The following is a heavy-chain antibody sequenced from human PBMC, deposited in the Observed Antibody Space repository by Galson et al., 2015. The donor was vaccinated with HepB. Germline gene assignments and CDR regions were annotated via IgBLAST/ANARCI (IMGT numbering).Heavy chain of an antibody. CDR3: AGELGGVSM. CDR2: LYPGGGA. V-gene: IGHV3-53*01. J-gene: IGHJ3*02. Sequence: SLRLSCATSGPSVSAGFIVSNNYMSWVRQAPGKGLEWVSSLYPGGGAYYADSVKGRFTISRDNSKNTLYLQMNSLRDEDTAVYFCAGELGGVSMWGQGTMVTVSS. CDR1: GPSVSAGFIVSNNY. D-gene: IGHD2-8*02.